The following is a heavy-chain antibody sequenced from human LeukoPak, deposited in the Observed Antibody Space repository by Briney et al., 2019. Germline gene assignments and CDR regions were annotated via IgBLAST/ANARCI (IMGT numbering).Heavy chain of an antibody. Sequence: GGSLRLSCAASGYTFSSYWMHWVRQAPGKGLVWVSRINSDGSSTSYADSVKGRFTISRDNAKNTLYLQMNSLTAEDTAVYYCARVRGYYSAYYFDYWGQGTLVTVSS. D-gene: IGHD5-18*01. CDR2: INSDGSST. V-gene: IGHV3-74*01. J-gene: IGHJ4*02. CDR3: ARVRGYYSAYYFDY. CDR1: GYTFSSYW.